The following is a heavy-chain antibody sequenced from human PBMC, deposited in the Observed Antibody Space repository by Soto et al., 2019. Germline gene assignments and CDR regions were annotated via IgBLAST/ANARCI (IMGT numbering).Heavy chain of an antibody. D-gene: IGHD7-27*01. V-gene: IGHV3-48*01. Sequence: GGSLRLSCAASGFTFSSYSMNWVRQAPGKGLEWVSYISSSSSTIYYADSVKGRFTISRDNAKNSLYLQMNSLRAEDTAVYYRARSPNVFDAFDIWGQGTMVTVSS. CDR3: ARSPNVFDAFDI. CDR2: ISSSSSTI. J-gene: IGHJ3*02. CDR1: GFTFSSYS.